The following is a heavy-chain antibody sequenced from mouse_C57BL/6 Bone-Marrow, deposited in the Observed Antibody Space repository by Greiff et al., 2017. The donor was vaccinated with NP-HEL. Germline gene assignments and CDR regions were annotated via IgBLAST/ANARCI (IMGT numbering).Heavy chain of an antibody. CDR1: GYTFTSYG. CDR3: ARHYGSSYAGAY. CDR2: IYPRSGNT. Sequence: QVQLKQSGAELARPGASVKLSCKASGYTFTSYGISWVKQRTGQGLEWIGEIYPRSGNTYYNEKFKGKATLTADKSSSTAYMELRSLTSEDSAVYFCARHYGSSYAGAYWGQGTLVTVSA. V-gene: IGHV1-81*01. J-gene: IGHJ3*01. D-gene: IGHD1-1*01.